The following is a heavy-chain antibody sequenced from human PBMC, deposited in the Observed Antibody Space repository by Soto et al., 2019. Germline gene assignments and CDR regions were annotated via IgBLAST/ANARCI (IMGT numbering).Heavy chain of an antibody. D-gene: IGHD3-9*01. CDR1: GGSLNYYY. J-gene: IGHJ4*02. CDR3: ARQDDILTGVDY. V-gene: IGHV4-59*08. Sequence: QVQLQESGPGLLKPSETLSLTCTVSGGSLNYYYWSWIRQPPGKGLEWIGFVFSTGSTNYNPSLKSRVTISLDTSKNHFSLHLNSVTAADTAIYYCARQDDILTGVDYWGQGTLVTVSS. CDR2: VFSTGST.